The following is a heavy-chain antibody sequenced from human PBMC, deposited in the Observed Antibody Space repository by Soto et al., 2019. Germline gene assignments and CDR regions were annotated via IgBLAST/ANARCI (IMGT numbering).Heavy chain of an antibody. CDR3: ARFYYDSSGYLPSPYYYYYGMDV. J-gene: IGHJ6*02. CDR2: IKQDGSEK. CDR1: GFTFSTYL. V-gene: IGHV3-7*04. D-gene: IGHD3-22*01. Sequence: PGASLRLSCSASGFTFSTYLMSWVRQAPGIGLEWVANIKQDGSEKYYVDSVKGRFTISRDNAKNSLYLQMNSLRAEDTAVYYCARFYYDSSGYLPSPYYYYYGMDVWGQGTTVTVSS.